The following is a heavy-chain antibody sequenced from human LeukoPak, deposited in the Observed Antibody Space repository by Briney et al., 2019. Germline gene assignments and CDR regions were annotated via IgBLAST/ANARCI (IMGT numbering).Heavy chain of an antibody. D-gene: IGHD6-13*01. J-gene: IGHJ5*02. CDR2: IYYSGST. Sequence: KPSETLSLTCTVSGGSISSYYWSWIRQPPEKGLEWIGYIYYSGSTNYNPSLKSRVTISVDTSKNQFSLKLSSVTAADTAVYYCARDPILQRYSSSWYAHNWFDPWGQGTLVTVSS. CDR3: ARDPILQRYSSSWYAHNWFDP. CDR1: GGSISSYY. V-gene: IGHV4-59*12.